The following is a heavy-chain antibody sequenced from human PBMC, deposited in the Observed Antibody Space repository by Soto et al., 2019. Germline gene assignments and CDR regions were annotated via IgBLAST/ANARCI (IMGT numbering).Heavy chain of an antibody. V-gene: IGHV3-23*01. D-gene: IGHD3-10*01. CDR3: AKASLAGVTKRIIDY. CDR1: GFTFSSYA. CDR2: ISGSGGST. J-gene: IGHJ4*02. Sequence: GGSLRLSCAASGFTFSSYAMSWVRQAPGKGLEWVSAISGSGGSTYYADSVKGRFTISRDNSKNTLYLQMNSLRAEDTAVYYCAKASLAGVTKRIIDYWGQGTLVTVSS.